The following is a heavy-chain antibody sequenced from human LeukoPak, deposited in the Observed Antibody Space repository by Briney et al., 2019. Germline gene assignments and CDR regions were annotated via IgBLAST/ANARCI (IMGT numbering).Heavy chain of an antibody. V-gene: IGHV3-30*04. CDR3: ARDESRSGRYISDY. D-gene: IGHD6-19*01. J-gene: IGHJ4*02. CDR2: ISYDGSNK. Sequence: PGRSLRLSCAASGFTFSSYAMHWVRQTPGKGLEWVAVISYDGSNKYYADSVKGRFTISRDNSKNTLYLQMNSLRAEDTAVYYCARDESRSGRYISDYWGQGTLVTVSS. CDR1: GFTFSSYA.